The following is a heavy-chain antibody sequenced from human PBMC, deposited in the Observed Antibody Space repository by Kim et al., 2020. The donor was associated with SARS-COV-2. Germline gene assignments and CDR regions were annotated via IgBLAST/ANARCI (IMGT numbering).Heavy chain of an antibody. Sequence: GGSLRLSCAASGFSFSNYWMSWVRQAPGKGLEWVANIKQDVSEMYYVDSVKGRFTISRDNAKNSVYLQMNSLRAEDTAVYYCARWGYITLGRRGSSDAFDMWGQGTLVTVSS. CDR3: ARWGYITLGRRGSSDAFDM. CDR1: GFSFSNYW. J-gene: IGHJ3*02. CDR2: IKQDVSEM. D-gene: IGHD3-10*01. V-gene: IGHV3-7*03.